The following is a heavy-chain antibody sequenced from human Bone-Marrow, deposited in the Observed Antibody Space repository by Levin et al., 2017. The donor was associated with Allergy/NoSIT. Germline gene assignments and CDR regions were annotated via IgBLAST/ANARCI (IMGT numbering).Heavy chain of an antibody. V-gene: IGHV4-39*01. CDR2: IYYGGST. Sequence: SETLSLTCTVSGGSISSSSYYWGWIRQPPGKGLEWIGSIYYGGSTYYNPSLKSRVTISVDTSKNQFSLRLSPVTAADTAVYYCARHARDHYYSYHYMDVWGKGTTVTVSS. CDR1: GGSISSSSYY. J-gene: IGHJ6*03. CDR3: ARHARDHYYSYHYMDV.